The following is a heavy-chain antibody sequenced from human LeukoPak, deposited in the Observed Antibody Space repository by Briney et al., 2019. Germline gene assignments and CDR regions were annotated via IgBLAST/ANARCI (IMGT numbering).Heavy chain of an antibody. J-gene: IGHJ4*02. Sequence: TGGSLRLSCAASGFTFSSYAMSWVRQAPGKGLEWVSAISGSGGSTYYADSVKGRFTISRHNSKNTLYLQMNSLRAEDTAVYYCATDHFYDSSGYDYWGQGTLVTVSS. CDR1: GFTFSSYA. CDR3: ATDHFYDSSGYDY. CDR2: ISGSGGST. D-gene: IGHD3-22*01. V-gene: IGHV3-23*01.